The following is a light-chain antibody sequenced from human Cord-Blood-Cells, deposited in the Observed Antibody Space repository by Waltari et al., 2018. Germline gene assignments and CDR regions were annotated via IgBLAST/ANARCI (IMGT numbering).Light chain of an antibody. J-gene: IGKJ1*01. CDR1: QSISSW. V-gene: IGKV1-5*01. Sequence: DIQMTQSPSTVSASVGDRATITCRASQSISSWLAWYQQKPGKAPKLLVYDASSLESGSPSRVSGSGSGTEFTLTISSLQPYDFATYYCQQYNSYSTFGQGTKVEIK. CDR3: QQYNSYST. CDR2: DAS.